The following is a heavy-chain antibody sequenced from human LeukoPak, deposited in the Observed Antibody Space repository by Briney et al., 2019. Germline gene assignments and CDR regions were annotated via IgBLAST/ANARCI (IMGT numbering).Heavy chain of an antibody. J-gene: IGHJ6*03. D-gene: IGHD2-15*01. CDR3: ARVDCSGGSCYSGFDYYYYMDV. CDR1: GVSISSYY. Sequence: SETLSLTCTVSGVSISSYYWSWIRQPPGKGLEWIGYIYYSGSTNYNPSLKSRVTISVDTSKNHFSLKLSSVTAADTAVYYCARVDCSGGSCYSGFDYYYYMDVWGKGTTVTISS. V-gene: IGHV4-59*01. CDR2: IYYSGST.